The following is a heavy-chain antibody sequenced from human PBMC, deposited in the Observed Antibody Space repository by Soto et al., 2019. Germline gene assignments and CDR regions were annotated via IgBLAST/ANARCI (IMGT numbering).Heavy chain of an antibody. CDR1: GFTFSSYA. V-gene: IGHV3-23*01. J-gene: IGHJ5*02. CDR3: AKVPSAVASTPWFDP. Sequence: PGGSLRFSCAASGFTFSSYAMNWVRQGPGKGLEWVSTISGSAGSTYYADSVKGRFTISRDNSKNTLYLQMDSLSVEDTAMYYCAKVPSAVASTPWFDPWGQGTLVTVSS. D-gene: IGHD2-15*01. CDR2: ISGSAGST.